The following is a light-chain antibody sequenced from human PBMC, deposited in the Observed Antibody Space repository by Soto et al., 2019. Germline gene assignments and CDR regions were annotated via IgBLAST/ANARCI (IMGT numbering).Light chain of an antibody. CDR2: KAS. J-gene: IGKJ1*01. CDR1: QSIGNW. Sequence: DIQMTQSPSTLSASAGDRVTITCRASQSIGNWLAWYQQKTGKAPKLLIYKASILQSGVPARFSGSGSGTEFTLTISSLQPDDFATYYCQQYNAYSTFGQGTKVDI. CDR3: QQYNAYST. V-gene: IGKV1-5*03.